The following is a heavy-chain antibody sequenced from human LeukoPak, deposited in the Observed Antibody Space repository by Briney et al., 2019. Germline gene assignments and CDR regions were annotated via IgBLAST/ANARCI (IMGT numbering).Heavy chain of an antibody. CDR1: GYTFTNYY. V-gene: IGHV1-46*01. CDR3: ARGGGDCGGFYCYYFDY. J-gene: IGHJ4*02. CDR2: INPNGGST. Sequence: ASVKVSCKASGYTFTNYYMHWVRQAHGQGLEWMGLINPNGGSTNYAQKLQGRVTMTRDTSTSTVYMELSSLRSDDTAVYYCARGGGDCGGFYCYYFDYWGQGNLVTVSS. D-gene: IGHD2-21*01.